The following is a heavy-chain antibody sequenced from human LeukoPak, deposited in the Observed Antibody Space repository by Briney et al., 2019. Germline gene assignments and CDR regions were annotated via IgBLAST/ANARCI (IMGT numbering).Heavy chain of an antibody. CDR2: ISPNSGGT. V-gene: IGHV1-2*02. CDR3: ARLPYDEPDY. D-gene: IGHD3-3*01. Sequence: ASVTVSCKASGYTFTYYYVHWVRQAPGQGLEWMGCISPNSGGTHYAQNFQGRVTMTRDTSISTAYMELSRLRSDDTAVYFCARLPYDEPDYWGQGTLVPVSS. J-gene: IGHJ4*02. CDR1: GYTFTYYY.